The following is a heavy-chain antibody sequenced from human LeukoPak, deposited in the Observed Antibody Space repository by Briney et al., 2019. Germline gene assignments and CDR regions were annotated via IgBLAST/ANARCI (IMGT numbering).Heavy chain of an antibody. CDR3: ARYGSGKNFDY. V-gene: IGHV3-33*08. J-gene: IGHJ4*02. CDR2: IWYDGSQK. CDR1: GFTFSNYG. D-gene: IGHD3-10*01. Sequence: GRSLRLSCEPSGFTFSNYGIHWVRQAPGKGLAWVAVIWYDGSQKYYADSVKGRFTISRDNSKNTLFLQINSLRAEDTAVYYCARYGSGKNFDYSGQGTLVTVSS.